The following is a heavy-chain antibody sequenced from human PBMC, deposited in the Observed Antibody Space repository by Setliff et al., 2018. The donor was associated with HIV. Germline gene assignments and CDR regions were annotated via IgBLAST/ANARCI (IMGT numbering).Heavy chain of an antibody. V-gene: IGHV4-31*02. CDR2: IYNSGGT. CDR1: GGSISTGGYY. Sequence: SETLSLTCTVSGGSISTGGYYWSWIRQHPGKGLEWIGYIYNSGGTYYNPSLKSRITMSIDTSKNQFSLKLSSVTAADTAVYFCARASRWGSIPFDYWGQGTLVTVSS. D-gene: IGHD2-21*01. J-gene: IGHJ4*02. CDR3: ARASRWGSIPFDY.